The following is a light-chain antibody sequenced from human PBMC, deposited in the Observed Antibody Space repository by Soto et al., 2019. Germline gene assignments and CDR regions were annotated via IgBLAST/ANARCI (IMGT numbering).Light chain of an antibody. CDR3: AAWDDSLRAVV. CDR2: EVS. J-gene: IGLJ2*01. V-gene: IGLV2-14*01. Sequence: QSALTQPASVSGSPGQSITISCTGTSSDVGTYNYVSWYQQHADKAPKLVIHEVSNRPSGVSNRFSGSKSGNTASLTISGLQAEDEADYYCAAWDDSLRAVVFGGGTKLTVL. CDR1: SSDVGTYNY.